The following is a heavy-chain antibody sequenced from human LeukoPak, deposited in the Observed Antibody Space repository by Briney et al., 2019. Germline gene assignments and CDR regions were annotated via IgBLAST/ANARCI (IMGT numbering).Heavy chain of an antibody. CDR3: ARDSYRGYDVYYYYGMDV. CDR1: GFTFSSYS. D-gene: IGHD5-12*01. CDR2: ISSSSSYI. V-gene: IGHV3-21*01. J-gene: IGHJ6*02. Sequence: GGSLRLSCAASGFTFSSYSMNWVRQAPGKGLEWVSSISSSSSYIYYADSVKGRFTISRDNAKNSLYLQMNSLRAEDTAVYYCARDSYRGYDVYYYYGMDVWGQGTTVTVSS.